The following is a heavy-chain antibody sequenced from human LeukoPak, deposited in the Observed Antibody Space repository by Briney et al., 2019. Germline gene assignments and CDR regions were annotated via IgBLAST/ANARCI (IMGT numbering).Heavy chain of an antibody. V-gene: IGHV1-18*01. D-gene: IGHD3-10*01. Sequence: ASVKVSCKASGYTFTSYGIRWVRQAPGQGLEWMGWISAYNGNTNYAQKLQGRVTMTTDTSTSTAYMELRSLRSDDTAVYYCARLSGVLWFGELLSNFDYWGQGTLVTVSS. J-gene: IGHJ4*02. CDR2: ISAYNGNT. CDR3: ARLSGVLWFGELLSNFDY. CDR1: GYTFTSYG.